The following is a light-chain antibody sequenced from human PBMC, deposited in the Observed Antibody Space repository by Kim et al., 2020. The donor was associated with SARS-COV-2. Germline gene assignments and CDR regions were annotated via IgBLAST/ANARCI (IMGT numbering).Light chain of an antibody. Sequence: RPPSTLTSTGHSNTFGHPGAALLLQHHGPPPHLLFSSDNTRPSGFSARLSASRSGNTASLTITGLQPEDEADYYCSAWDSSLSAWVFGGGTQLTVL. CDR3: SAWDSSLSAWV. V-gene: IGLV10-54*01. CDR2: SDN. CDR1: SNTFGHPG. J-gene: IGLJ3*02.